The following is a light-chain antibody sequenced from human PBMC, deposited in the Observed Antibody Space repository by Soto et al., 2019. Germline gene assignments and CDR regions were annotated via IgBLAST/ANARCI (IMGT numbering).Light chain of an antibody. CDR3: SSYTGSSTLVV. CDR1: RSDVGGYNY. J-gene: IGLJ2*01. Sequence: QSVLTQPASVSGSPGQSITISCTGTRSDVGGYNYVSWYQQHPGKAPKLMIYDVSNRPSGVSNRFSGSNSGNTASLTISGLQAEDEADYYCSSYTGSSTLVVFGGGTKLTVL. V-gene: IGLV2-14*01. CDR2: DVS.